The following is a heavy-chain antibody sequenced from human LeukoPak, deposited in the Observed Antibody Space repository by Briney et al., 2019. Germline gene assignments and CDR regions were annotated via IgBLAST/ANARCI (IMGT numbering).Heavy chain of an antibody. D-gene: IGHD2/OR15-2a*01. V-gene: IGHV3-66*02. Sequence: GGSLRLSCAASGFTFSSNYMSWVRQAPGKGLEWVSIIYSGGSTYYTASVTGRFTISIDTSKNTPYLILNSLIAADTAVYSCAGDPGGPLSRQFHYWGQGTLVTVSS. CDR2: IYSGGST. CDR1: GFTFSSNY. J-gene: IGHJ4*02. CDR3: AGDPGGPLSRQFHY.